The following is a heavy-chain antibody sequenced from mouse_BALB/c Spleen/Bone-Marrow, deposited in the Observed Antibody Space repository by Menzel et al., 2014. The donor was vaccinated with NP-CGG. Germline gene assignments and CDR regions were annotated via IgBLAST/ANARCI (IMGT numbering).Heavy chain of an antibody. D-gene: IGHD2-1*01. CDR1: GYTFTSYV. CDR3: ARRRVYGNYIYFDY. Sequence: LVESGPELVKPGASVKMSCKASGYTFTSYVMHWVKQKPGQGLEWIGYINPYNDGTKYNEKFKGEATLTSDKSSSTAYMELSSLTSEDSAVYYCARRRVYGNYIYFDYWGQGTTLTVSS. V-gene: IGHV1-14*01. J-gene: IGHJ2*01. CDR2: INPYNDGT.